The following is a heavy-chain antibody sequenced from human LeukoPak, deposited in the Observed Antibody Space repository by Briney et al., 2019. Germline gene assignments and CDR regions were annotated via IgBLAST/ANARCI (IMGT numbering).Heavy chain of an antibody. CDR2: ITSSGAAT. J-gene: IGHJ4*02. CDR3: AKDRPNYYGSNGHYYKLNGDC. V-gene: IGHV3-23*01. D-gene: IGHD3-22*01. CDR1: GFTFSRSG. Sequence: GGSLRLSCAAYGFTFSRSGMHWVRQAPGKGLEWVSSITSSGAATYYADSVKGRFTISRDNSDHTLYLQMNSLRAEDTAVDYCAKDRPNYYGSNGHYYKLNGDCWGQGTLVTVSS.